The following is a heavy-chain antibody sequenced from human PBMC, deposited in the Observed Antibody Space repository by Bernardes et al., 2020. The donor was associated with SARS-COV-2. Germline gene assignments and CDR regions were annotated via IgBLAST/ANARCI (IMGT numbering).Heavy chain of an antibody. CDR2: ISGSGGST. J-gene: IGHJ4*02. Sequence: GGSLRLSCAASGFTFSSYAMSWVRQAPGKGLEWVSAISGSGGSTYYADSVKGRFTISRDNSKNTLYLQMNSLRAEDTAVYYCAKALGYDFWSGYYSWDYWGQGTLVTVSS. CDR3: AKALGYDFWSGYYSWDY. CDR1: GFTFSSYA. D-gene: IGHD3-3*01. V-gene: IGHV3-23*01.